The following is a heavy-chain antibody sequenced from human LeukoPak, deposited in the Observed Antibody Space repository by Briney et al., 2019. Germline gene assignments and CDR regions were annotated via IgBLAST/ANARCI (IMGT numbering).Heavy chain of an antibody. D-gene: IGHD3-16*02. Sequence: GGSLRLSCAASGFTFSSYIMNWVRQAPGKGLEWVSSISTSSSSIYYSNSVRGRFTISRDDAKNSLFLQMTSLRVEDTAVYYCVRDSDYDYVWGSGRHSETFDYWGQGTLVAVSS. CDR1: GFTFSSYI. V-gene: IGHV3-21*01. J-gene: IGHJ4*02. CDR3: VRDSDYDYVWGSGRHSETFDY. CDR2: ISTSSSSI.